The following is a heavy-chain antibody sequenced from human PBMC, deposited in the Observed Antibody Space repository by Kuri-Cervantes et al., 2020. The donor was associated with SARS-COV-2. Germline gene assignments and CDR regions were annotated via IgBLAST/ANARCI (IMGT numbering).Heavy chain of an antibody. J-gene: IGHJ4*02. Sequence: ESLKISCAVYGGSFSGYYWSWIRQPPGKGPEWLGEINHSGSTNYNPSLKSRVTISVDTSKNQFSLKLSSVTAADTAVYYCARGRNYYDSSGYFYYFDYWGQGTLVTVSS. V-gene: IGHV4-34*01. CDR2: INHSGST. CDR1: GGSFSGYY. CDR3: ARGRNYYDSSGYFYYFDY. D-gene: IGHD3-22*01.